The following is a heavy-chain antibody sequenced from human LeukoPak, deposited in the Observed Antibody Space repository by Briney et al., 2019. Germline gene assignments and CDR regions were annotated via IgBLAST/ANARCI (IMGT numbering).Heavy chain of an antibody. D-gene: IGHD3-22*01. CDR2: IIPIFGTA. CDR3: AREEAYYYDSSGDFDY. J-gene: IGHJ4*02. V-gene: IGHV1-69*05. Sequence: ASVKVSCKASGGTFSSYTISWVRQAPGQGLEWMGRIIPIFGTANYAQKFQGRVTITTDESTSTAYMELSSLRSEDTAVYNCAREEAYYYDSSGDFDYWGQGTLVTVSS. CDR1: GGTFSSYT.